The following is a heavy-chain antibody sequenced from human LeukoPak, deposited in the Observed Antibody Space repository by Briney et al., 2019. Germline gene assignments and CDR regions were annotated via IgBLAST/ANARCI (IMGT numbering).Heavy chain of an antibody. V-gene: IGHV4-31*03. CDR1: GGSISSGGYY. D-gene: IGHD6-6*01. Sequence: SETLSLTCTVSGGSISSGGYYWSWIRQHPGKGPEWIGYIYYSGSTYYNPSLKSRVTISVDTSKNQFSLKLSSVTAADTAVYYCAREGSSSDNWFDPWGQGTLVTVSS. J-gene: IGHJ5*02. CDR2: IYYSGST. CDR3: AREGSSSDNWFDP.